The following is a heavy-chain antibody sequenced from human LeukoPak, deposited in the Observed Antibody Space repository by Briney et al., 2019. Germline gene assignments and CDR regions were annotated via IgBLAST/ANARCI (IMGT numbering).Heavy chain of an antibody. J-gene: IGHJ6*03. Sequence: SETLSLTCAVYGGSFSGYYWSWIRQPPGKGLEWIGEINHSGSTNYNPSLKSRVTISVDTSKNQFSLKLSSVTAADTAVYYCARLGWYYDSSGYYYYYYMDVWGKGTTVTVSS. V-gene: IGHV4-34*01. CDR3: ARLGWYYDSSGYYYYYYMDV. CDR2: INHSGST. D-gene: IGHD3-22*01. CDR1: GGSFSGYY.